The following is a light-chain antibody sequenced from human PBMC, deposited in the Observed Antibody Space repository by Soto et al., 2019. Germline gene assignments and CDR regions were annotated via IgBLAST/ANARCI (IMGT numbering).Light chain of an antibody. CDR2: LGS. CDR1: PSLLHSNGFNY. CDR3: MQTLQIPT. V-gene: IGKV2-28*01. Sequence: GVTQAPLCLPVPPGGPAFVFWRFCPSLLHSNGFNYLDWYLKKPGQSPQLLIYLGSNRASGVPDRFSGSGSGTDFILRISRVEAEDVGVYYCMQTLQIPTFGQGTKVDIK. J-gene: IGKJ1*01.